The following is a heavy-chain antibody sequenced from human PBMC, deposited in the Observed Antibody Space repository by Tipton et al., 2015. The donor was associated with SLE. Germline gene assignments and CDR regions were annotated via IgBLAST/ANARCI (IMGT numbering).Heavy chain of an antibody. CDR3: ARKSPVLDFDY. Sequence: TLSLTCTVSGGSISSYYWGWIRQPPGKGLEWIGSIYYSGSTYYNPSLKSRVTISVDTSKNQFSLKLSSVTAADTAVYYCARKSPVLDFDYWGQGTLVTVSS. D-gene: IGHD1-1*01. J-gene: IGHJ4*02. CDR2: IYYSGST. CDR1: GGSISSYY. V-gene: IGHV4-39*01.